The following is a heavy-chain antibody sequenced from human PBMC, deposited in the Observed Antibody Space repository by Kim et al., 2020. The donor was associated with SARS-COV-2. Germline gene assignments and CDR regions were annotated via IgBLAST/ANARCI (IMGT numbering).Heavy chain of an antibody. D-gene: IGHD3-3*01. Sequence: ASVKVSCKASGYTFTSYDINWVRQATGQGLEWMGWMNPNSGNTGYAQKFQGRVTMTRNTSISTAYMELSSLRSEDTAVYYCARVGSIRFLERGPGPRSAFDIWGQGTMVTVSS. V-gene: IGHV1-8*01. J-gene: IGHJ3*02. CDR3: ARVGSIRFLERGPGPRSAFDI. CDR1: GYTFTSYD. CDR2: MNPNSGNT.